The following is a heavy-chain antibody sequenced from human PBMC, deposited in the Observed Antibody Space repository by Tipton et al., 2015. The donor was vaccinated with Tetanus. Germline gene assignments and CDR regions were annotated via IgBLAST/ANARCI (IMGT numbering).Heavy chain of an antibody. V-gene: IGHV4-59*01. CDR3: ARGFQERWQTSGWFAP. CDR2: IYYTGST. J-gene: IGHJ5*02. Sequence: TLSLTCTISGGSISSFYWSWIRQPPGKGPEWVGHIYYTGSTKSNPSLQSRVTISIDTSKNQFSLKLNSVTAADTAVYYCARGFQERWQTSGWFAPWGQGTLVTVSS. CDR1: GGSISSFY. D-gene: IGHD5-24*01.